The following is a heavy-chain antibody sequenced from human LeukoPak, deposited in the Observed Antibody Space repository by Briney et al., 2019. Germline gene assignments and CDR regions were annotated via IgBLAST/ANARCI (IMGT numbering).Heavy chain of an antibody. D-gene: IGHD6-19*01. CDR3: ARGPYSSGWAFDY. V-gene: IGHV1-8*03. J-gene: IGHJ4*02. CDR1: GYTFTSYD. CDR2: MNPNSGNT. Sequence: ASVKVSCKASGYTFTSYDVNWVRQATGQGLEWMGWMNPNSGNTGYAQKFQGRVTITRNTSISTAYMELSSLRSEDTAVYYCARGPYSSGWAFDYWGQGTLVTVSS.